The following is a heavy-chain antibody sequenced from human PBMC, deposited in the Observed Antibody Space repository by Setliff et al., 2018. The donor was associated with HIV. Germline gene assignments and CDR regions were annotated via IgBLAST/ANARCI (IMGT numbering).Heavy chain of an antibody. D-gene: IGHD3-22*01. V-gene: IGHV1-69*05. J-gene: IGHJ4*02. Sequence: SVKVSCKASGGTFSNYVVSWVRQAPGQRLEWMGGIIPIFGETDHAQMFQGRVTITTDESTSTVYVELSSLRSEDTAVYYCATKYFFDSSGYSLYYFDYWGPGTQVTVSS. CDR2: IIPIFGET. CDR3: ATKYFFDSSGYSLYYFDY. CDR1: GGTFSNYV.